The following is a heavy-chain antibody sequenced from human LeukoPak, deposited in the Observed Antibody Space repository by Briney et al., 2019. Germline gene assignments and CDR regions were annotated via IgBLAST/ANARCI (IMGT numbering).Heavy chain of an antibody. J-gene: IGHJ4*02. CDR3: ARVVVSSSSDYFDY. Sequence: GGSLRLSCAASGFIFSSSVMHWVRQAPGKGLEWVAVISHDGGNKYYADSAKGRFTISRDNSKNTLYLQMNSLRAEDTAVYYCARVVVSSSSDYFDYWGQGTLVTVSS. CDR1: GFIFSSSV. CDR2: ISHDGGNK. V-gene: IGHV3-30*04. D-gene: IGHD6-6*01.